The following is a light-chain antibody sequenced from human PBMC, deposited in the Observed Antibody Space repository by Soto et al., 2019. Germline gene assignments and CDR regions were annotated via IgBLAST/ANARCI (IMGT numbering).Light chain of an antibody. J-gene: IGLJ1*01. CDR1: SSDVGSYNL. CDR2: EVS. Sequence: QSALTQPASVSGSPGQSITISCTGTSSDVGSYNLVSWYQQHPGKAPKLMIYEVSKRPSVVSNRFSGSKSGNTASLTISGLQAEDEADYYGCSYAGSSTLYVFGTGTKLTVL. CDR3: CSYAGSSTLYV. V-gene: IGLV2-23*02.